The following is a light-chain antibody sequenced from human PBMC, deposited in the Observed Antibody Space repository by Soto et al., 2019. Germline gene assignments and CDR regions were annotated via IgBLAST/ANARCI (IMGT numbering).Light chain of an antibody. Sequence: QSVLTQPPSVSGAPGQRVTISCTGSSSNIGAGYDEHWYQQLPGTAPKLLINGNSNRPSGVPARFSCSKSGTSSSLAITGLQAEDEADDYCQSYDSSLSGSKVFGGGTKLTVL. CDR1: SSNIGAGYD. J-gene: IGLJ2*01. V-gene: IGLV1-40*01. CDR2: GNS. CDR3: QSYDSSLSGSKV.